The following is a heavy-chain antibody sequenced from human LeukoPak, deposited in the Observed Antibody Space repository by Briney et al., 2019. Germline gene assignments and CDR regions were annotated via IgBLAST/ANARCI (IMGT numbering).Heavy chain of an antibody. Sequence: SETLSLTCTVSGDSISNRNCWTWVRQPPGKGLEWIGEIYHNGATNYKPSLKSRVTMSLDKSKNQFSLKLNSVTAADTAVYYCAAEHYTSGWYHGGQGTLVAVSS. V-gene: IGHV4-4*02. J-gene: IGHJ4*02. CDR2: IYHNGAT. CDR3: AAEHYTSGWYH. D-gene: IGHD6-19*01. CDR1: GDSISNRNC.